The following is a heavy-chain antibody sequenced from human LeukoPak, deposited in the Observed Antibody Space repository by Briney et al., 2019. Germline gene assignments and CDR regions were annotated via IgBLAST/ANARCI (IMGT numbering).Heavy chain of an antibody. J-gene: IGHJ4*02. D-gene: IGHD2-2*01. CDR3: AKHVRAYCSSTSCLLRFDY. CDR1: GFTFSSYW. CDR2: ISGSGGST. V-gene: IGHV3-23*01. Sequence: GGSLRLSCAASGFTFSSYWMSWVRQAPGKGLEWVSAISGSGGSTYYADSVKGRFTISRDNSKNTLYLQMNSLRAEDTAVYYCAKHVRAYCSSTSCLLRFDYWGQGTLVTVSS.